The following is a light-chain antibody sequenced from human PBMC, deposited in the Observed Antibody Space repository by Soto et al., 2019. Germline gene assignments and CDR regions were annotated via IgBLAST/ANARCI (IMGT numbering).Light chain of an antibody. CDR3: SSYADSDNLV. V-gene: IGLV2-8*01. CDR1: SSDVGYYNY. J-gene: IGLJ3*02. CDR2: EVT. Sequence: QSVLTQPPSASGSPGQSVTMSCTGTSSDVGYYNYVSWYQQHPGKVPKLMIYEVTKRPSGVPDRFSGSKSGNTASLTVSGLQAEDEADYYCSSYADSDNLVFGGGTKVTVL.